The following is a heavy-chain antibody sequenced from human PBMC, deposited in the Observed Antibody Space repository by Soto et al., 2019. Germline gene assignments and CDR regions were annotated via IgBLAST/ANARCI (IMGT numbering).Heavy chain of an antibody. V-gene: IGHV3-30*18. CDR3: AXXXXXSSTSCSRCYGLDV. CDR1: EFTFSNYG. Sequence: QVQLVESGGGVVQPGRSLRVSCAASEFTFSNYGMHWVRQAPGEGLEWVAAISHDGSNKYYADSVKGRFTISRDNSKNMLYLEMNSLRGEDTAVYYCAXXXXXSSTSCSRCYGLDVWGQGTTVTVSS. J-gene: IGHJ6*02. CDR2: ISHDGSNK. D-gene: IGHD2-2*01.